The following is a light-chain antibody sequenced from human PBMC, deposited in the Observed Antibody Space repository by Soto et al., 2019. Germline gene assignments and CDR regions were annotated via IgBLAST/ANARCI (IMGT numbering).Light chain of an antibody. CDR3: QHYNNWPS. J-gene: IGKJ5*01. V-gene: IGKV1-12*02. CDR1: QGISSW. CDR2: AAS. Sequence: DIQMTQSPSSVSASVGDRVTITCRASQGISSWLAWYQQKPGKAPKLLIYAASSLQSGVPARFSGSGSETEFTLTIRSMKSEDFAVDVCQHYNNWPSFGQGTRLEIK.